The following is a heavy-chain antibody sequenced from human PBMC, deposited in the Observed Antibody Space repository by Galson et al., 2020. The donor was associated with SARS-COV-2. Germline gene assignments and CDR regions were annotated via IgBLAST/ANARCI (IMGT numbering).Heavy chain of an antibody. CDR3: AREAWRFGELLIPIHYYGMDV. V-gene: IGHV4-4*07. CDR2: IYTSGST. CDR1: GGSISSYY. Sequence: KTSETLSLTCTVSGGSISSYYWSWIRQPPGKGLEWIGRIYTSGSTNYNTSLKSRVTMSVDTSKNQFSLKLSSVTAADTAVYYCAREAWRFGELLIPIHYYGMDVWGQGTTVTVSS. J-gene: IGHJ6*02. D-gene: IGHD3-10*01.